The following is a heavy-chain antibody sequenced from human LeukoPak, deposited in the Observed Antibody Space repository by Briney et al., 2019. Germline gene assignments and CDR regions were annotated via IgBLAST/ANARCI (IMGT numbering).Heavy chain of an antibody. D-gene: IGHD3-10*01. CDR2: INHSGST. V-gene: IGHV4-34*01. CDR3: ARPPWFGARGAFDI. CDR1: GGSITSYY. J-gene: IGHJ3*02. Sequence: PSETLSLTCSVSGGSITSYYWSWIRQPPGKGLEWIGEINHSGSTNYNPSLKSRVTISVDTSKNQFSLKLSSVTAADTAVYYCARPPWFGARGAFDIWGQGTMVTVSS.